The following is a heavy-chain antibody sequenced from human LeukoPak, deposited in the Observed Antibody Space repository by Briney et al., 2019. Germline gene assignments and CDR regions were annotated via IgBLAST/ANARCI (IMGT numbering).Heavy chain of an antibody. D-gene: IGHD1-1*01. CDR3: AKVTWSTAGTTPYVC. CDR1: GFTVSSYD. V-gene: IGHV3-23*01. CDR2: ISDTDDRT. Sequence: GGSLRLSCAASGFTVSSYDMSWVRQAPGKGLGWVSAISDTDDRTYYADSVKGRFTISRDNSKNTLYLQMNSLRGEDAAVYYCAKVTWSTAGTTPYVCWGQGTLVTVSS. J-gene: IGHJ4*02.